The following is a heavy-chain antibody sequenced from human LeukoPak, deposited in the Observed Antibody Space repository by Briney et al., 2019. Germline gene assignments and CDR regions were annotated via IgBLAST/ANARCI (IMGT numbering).Heavy chain of an antibody. CDR2: ISSSGSTI. CDR3: ARRDHSITMVRGVTYYYYNGMDV. J-gene: IGHJ6*02. Sequence: GGFLRLSCAASGFTFSSYEMNWVRQAPGKGLEWVSYISSSGSTIYYADSVKGRFTISRDNAKNSLYLQMNSLRAEDTAVYYCARRDHSITMVRGVTYYYYNGMDVWGQGTTVTVSS. CDR1: GFTFSSYE. D-gene: IGHD3-10*01. V-gene: IGHV3-48*03.